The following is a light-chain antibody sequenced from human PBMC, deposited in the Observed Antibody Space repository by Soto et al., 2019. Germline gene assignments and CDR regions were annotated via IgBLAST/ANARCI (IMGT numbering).Light chain of an antibody. J-gene: IGLJ1*01. Sequence: QSALTQPASVSGSPGQSIAISCTGTSSDVGAYNYVSWYQHHPGEAPKLLIYEVSNRPSGVSNRFSGSKSGNTASLTISGLQAEDEADYYCASYGSSKVFGTGTKLTVL. CDR2: EVS. V-gene: IGLV2-14*01. CDR1: SSDVGAYNY. CDR3: ASYGSSKV.